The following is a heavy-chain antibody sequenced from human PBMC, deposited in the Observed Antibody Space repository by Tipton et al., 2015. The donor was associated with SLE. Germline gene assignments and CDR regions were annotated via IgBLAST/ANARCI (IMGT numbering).Heavy chain of an antibody. CDR1: GGSVSGHY. Sequence: TLSLSCAVYGGSVSGHYWSWIRQPPGKRLEWIGEINHSGRTNYNPSLKSRVTISVDTSKNQFSLKLSSVNAADTAVYYCARHGGYYFDYWGQGTLVTISS. CDR2: INHSGRT. CDR3: ARHGGYYFDY. D-gene: IGHD4-23*01. J-gene: IGHJ4*02. V-gene: IGHV4-34*01.